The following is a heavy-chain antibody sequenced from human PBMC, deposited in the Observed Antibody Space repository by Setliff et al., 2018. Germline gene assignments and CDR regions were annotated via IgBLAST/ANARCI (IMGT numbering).Heavy chain of an antibody. CDR3: ARSKVEAAMVKHNWFDP. J-gene: IGHJ5*02. D-gene: IGHD5-18*01. Sequence: SETLSLTCTVSGASISSGTYYWGWIRQPPGKGLEWIGRIYYRGGTYYNASLKGRLTISVDTAQNQFSLRLTSVTAADTAVYYCARSKVEAAMVKHNWFDPWGQGTLVTVSS. CDR2: IYYRGGT. CDR1: GASISSGTYY. V-gene: IGHV4-39*01.